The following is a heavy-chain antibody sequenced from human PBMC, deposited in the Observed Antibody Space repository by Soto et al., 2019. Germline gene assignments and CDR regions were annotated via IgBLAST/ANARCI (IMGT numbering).Heavy chain of an antibody. CDR2: INHSEST. V-gene: IGHV4-34*01. CDR1: GGSFSGYY. CDR3: AGLPGKRVDF. J-gene: IGHJ4*02. D-gene: IGHD5-18*01. Sequence: QVQLQQWGAGLLKPSETLSLTCAVYGGSFSGYYWSWIRQPPGKGLEWIGEINHSESTNYNPSLKSRVTISVDTSKNLFSLMLSSVTAADTAVYYCAGLPGKRVDFWGQGTLGTVSS.